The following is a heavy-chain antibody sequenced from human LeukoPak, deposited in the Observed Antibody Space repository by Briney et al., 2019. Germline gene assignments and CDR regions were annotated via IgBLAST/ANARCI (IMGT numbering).Heavy chain of an antibody. CDR2: VYNSGTT. J-gene: IGHJ4*02. V-gene: IGHV4-59*11. CDR3: ARDAY. CDR1: GVSIGSHY. Sequence: SETLSLTCTVSGVSIGSHYWGWIRQSPGKGLEWIGCVYNSGTTVYNRSLTGRVTISVDTSKYQYSLNLRSVTAADAAVYYSARDAYWGQGILGTVSS.